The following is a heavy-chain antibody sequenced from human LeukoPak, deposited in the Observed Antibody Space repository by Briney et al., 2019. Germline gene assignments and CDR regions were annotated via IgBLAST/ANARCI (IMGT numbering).Heavy chain of an antibody. CDR2: ISSSSTI. V-gene: IGHV3-48*01. D-gene: IGHD2-15*01. J-gene: IGHJ4*02. Sequence: GGSLRLSCAASGFTFSSYAMSWVRQAPGKGLEWVSYISSSSTIYYADSVKGRFTISRDNAKNSLYLQMNSLRAEDTAVYYCARDSKDIVVVVAATPFDYWGQGTLVTVSS. CDR3: ARDSKDIVVVVAATPFDY. CDR1: GFTFSSYA.